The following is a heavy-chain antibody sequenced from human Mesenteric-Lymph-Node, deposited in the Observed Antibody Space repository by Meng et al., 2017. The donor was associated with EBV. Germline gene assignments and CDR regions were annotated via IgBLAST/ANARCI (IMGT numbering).Heavy chain of an antibody. CDR1: GSTFSSYW. Sequence: EVRLVASGGVVVQPGGSLRLSCEASGSTFSSYWMRWVRQAPGKGLVWVSRISSDGSSPSYADTVKGRFTISRDNAKNMLYLQMNSLRAEDTAMYYCAREDIPEYWGQGTLVTVSS. CDR3: AREDIPEY. CDR2: ISSDGSSP. J-gene: IGHJ4*02. D-gene: IGHD1-14*01. V-gene: IGHV3-74*01.